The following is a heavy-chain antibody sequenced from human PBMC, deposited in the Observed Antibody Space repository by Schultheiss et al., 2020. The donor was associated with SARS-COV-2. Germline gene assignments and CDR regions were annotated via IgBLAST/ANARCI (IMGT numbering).Heavy chain of an antibody. CDR3: ARLYSDEVGNWFDP. CDR2: IYPGDSDT. D-gene: IGHD5-18*01. Sequence: GESMKKEGKGSGYSFSSYWTGWVRQMPGKGLEWMGTIYPGDSDTRYSPSFQGQVTISADKSISTAYLQWSSLKASDTAMYYCARLYSDEVGNWFDPWGQGTLVTVSS. CDR1: GYSFSSYW. V-gene: IGHV5-51*01. J-gene: IGHJ5*02.